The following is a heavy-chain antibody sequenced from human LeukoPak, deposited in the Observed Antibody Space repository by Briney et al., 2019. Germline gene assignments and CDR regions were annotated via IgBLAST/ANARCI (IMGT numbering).Heavy chain of an antibody. D-gene: IGHD5-12*01. Sequence: PGGSLRLSCAASGFTVSSNYMSWVRQAPGKGLEWVSVIYSGDNTYYADSVKGRFTISRDNSKNTLYLQMNSLRAEDTAVYYCARERGYSGYEDYYGMDVWGQGTTVTVSS. J-gene: IGHJ6*02. CDR2: IYSGDNT. V-gene: IGHV3-53*01. CDR3: ARERGYSGYEDYYGMDV. CDR1: GFTVSSNY.